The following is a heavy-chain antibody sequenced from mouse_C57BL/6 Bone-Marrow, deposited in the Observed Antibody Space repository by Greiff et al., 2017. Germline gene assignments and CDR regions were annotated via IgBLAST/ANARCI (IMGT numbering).Heavy chain of an antibody. Sequence: VMLVESGPGLVQPSQSLSITCTVSGFSLTSYGVHWVRQSPGKGLEWLGVKWSGGSTDYNAAFISRLGISKDNSKSQVFFKMNSLQADDTAIYYCARKGPYCYGSSYGYAMDYWGQGTSVTVSS. V-gene: IGHV2-2*01. D-gene: IGHD1-1*01. CDR2: KWSGGST. CDR1: GFSLTSYG. J-gene: IGHJ4*01. CDR3: ARKGPYCYGSSYGYAMDY.